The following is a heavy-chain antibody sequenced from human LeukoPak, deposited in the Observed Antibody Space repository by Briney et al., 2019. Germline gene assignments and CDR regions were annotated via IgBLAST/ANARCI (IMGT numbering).Heavy chain of an antibody. CDR2: DSFNGRVQ. Sequence: PGRSLRLSCAASGFAFNTYGMQWVRQAPGKGLEWVAVDSFNGRVQYYADSVRGRFTISRDNAKNTLYLQMNSLRAEDTAVYCCAKFGGATDYWGQGTLVTVSS. J-gene: IGHJ4*02. V-gene: IGHV3-30*18. CDR3: AKFGGATDY. D-gene: IGHD1-26*01. CDR1: GFAFNTYG.